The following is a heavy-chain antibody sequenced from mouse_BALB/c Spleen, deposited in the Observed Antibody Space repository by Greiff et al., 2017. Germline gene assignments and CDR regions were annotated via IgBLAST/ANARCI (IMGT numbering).Heavy chain of an antibody. V-gene: IGHV3-2*02. CDR3: ARANGKKLPKAMDY. Sequence: EVKLQESGPGLVKPSQSLSLTCTVTGYSITSDYAWNWIRQFPGNKLEWMGYISYSGSTSYNPSLKSRISITRDTSKNQFFLQLNSVTTEDTATYYCARANGKKLPKAMDYWGQGTSVTVSS. CDR1: GYSITSDYA. CDR2: ISYSGST. D-gene: IGHD2-1*01. J-gene: IGHJ4*01.